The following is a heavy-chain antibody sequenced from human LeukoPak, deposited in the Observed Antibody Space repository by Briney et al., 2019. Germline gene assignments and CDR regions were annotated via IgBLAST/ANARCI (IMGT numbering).Heavy chain of an antibody. CDR3: ARVWELSFDH. CDR1: GFTVSTDH. V-gene: IGHV3-53*01. CDR2: SYSEEWVPISHSGGSS. J-gene: IGHJ4*02. D-gene: IGHD1-26*01. Sequence: GGSLRLSCAASGFTVSTDHMSWVRQAPGKGLEWVAISYSEEWVPISHSGGSSQYAESVKGRSTISRDNSRNTLSLQMKSLRAEDTALYYCARVWELSFDHWGQGALVTVSS.